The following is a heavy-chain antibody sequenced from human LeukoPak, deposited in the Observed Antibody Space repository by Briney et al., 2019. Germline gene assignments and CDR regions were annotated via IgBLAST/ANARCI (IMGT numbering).Heavy chain of an antibody. Sequence: TGGSLRLSCAASGFTFTTYWMSWVRQLPGKGLEWVSNISSSGSTTYYADSVKGRFTISRDNAKNSLYLQMNSLRAEDTAVYYCAELGITMIGGVWGKGTTVTISS. CDR2: ISSSGSTT. V-gene: IGHV3-48*04. J-gene: IGHJ6*04. CDR1: GFTFTTYW. CDR3: AELGITMIGGV. D-gene: IGHD3-10*02.